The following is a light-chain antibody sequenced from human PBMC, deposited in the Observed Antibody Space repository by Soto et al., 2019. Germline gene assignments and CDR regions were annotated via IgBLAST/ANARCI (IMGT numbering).Light chain of an antibody. V-gene: IGKV3D-20*02. CDR3: QQRSNWPLT. Sequence: VFTQAPGTLSLSPGERATLSCEASQSVSSTYLAWYQQKPGQAPRLLIYGTSNRATEIPGRFSGSGSGTDFSLTISRLEPEDFAVYYCQQRSNWPLTFGGGTKVDIK. CDR1: QSVSSTY. CDR2: GTS. J-gene: IGKJ4*01.